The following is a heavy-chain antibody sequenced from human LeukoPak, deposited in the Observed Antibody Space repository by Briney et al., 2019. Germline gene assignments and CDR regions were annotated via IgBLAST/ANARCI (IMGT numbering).Heavy chain of an antibody. CDR1: GYTFTSYG. V-gene: IGHV1-18*01. J-gene: IGHJ4*02. D-gene: IGHD3-10*01. CDR3: ARDSRYYNDYFDY. Sequence: GASVKVSCKASGYTFTSYGISWVRQAPGQGLEWVGWISACNGNTNYAQKLQGRVTMTTDTSTSTAYMELRSLRSDDTAVYYCARDSRYYNDYFDYWGQGTLVAVSS. CDR2: ISACNGNT.